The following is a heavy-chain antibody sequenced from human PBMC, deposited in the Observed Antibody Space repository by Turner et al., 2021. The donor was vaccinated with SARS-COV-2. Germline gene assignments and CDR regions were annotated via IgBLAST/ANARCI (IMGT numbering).Heavy chain of an antibody. CDR2: ISYDGSNK. J-gene: IGHJ5*02. D-gene: IGHD1-1*01. CDR3: ARNGPTNWFDP. CDR1: GFTFDDYA. Sequence: VQLVESGGGVVQPGGSLRLSCAASGFTFDDYAMHWVRQAPGKGLEWVAVISYDGSNKYYADSVKGRFTISRDYSKNTLYLQMNSLRAEDTAVYYCARNGPTNWFDPWGQGTLVTVSS. V-gene: IGHV3-30*04.